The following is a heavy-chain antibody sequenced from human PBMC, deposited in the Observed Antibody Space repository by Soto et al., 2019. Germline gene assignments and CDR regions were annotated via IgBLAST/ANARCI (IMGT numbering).Heavy chain of an antibody. CDR1: GGTFSSYA. Sequence: QVQLVQSGAEVKKPGSSVKVSCKASGGTFSSYAISWVRQAPGQGLEWMGGIIPIFGTANYEQKFQGRVTITADESTSTAYREMSSLRSEDKAVYYCACVVQLERRRLDYWGQGTLVTVSS. J-gene: IGHJ4*02. D-gene: IGHD1-1*01. CDR3: ACVVQLERRRLDY. V-gene: IGHV1-69*01. CDR2: IIPIFGTA.